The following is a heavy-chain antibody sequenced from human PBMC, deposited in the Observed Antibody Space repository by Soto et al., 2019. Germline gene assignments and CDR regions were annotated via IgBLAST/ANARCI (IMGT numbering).Heavy chain of an antibody. Sequence: SETLSLTCTVSDGSISSSSYYWGCKRQPPGRGLEWIGSIYYSGSTYYNPSLKSRVTISVDTSKNQFSLKLSSVTAADTAVYYCARLPSSGYYYGIDYWGQGTLVTVSS. CDR1: DGSISSSSYY. CDR3: ARLPSSGYYYGIDY. D-gene: IGHD3-22*01. J-gene: IGHJ4*02. CDR2: IYYSGST. V-gene: IGHV4-39*01.